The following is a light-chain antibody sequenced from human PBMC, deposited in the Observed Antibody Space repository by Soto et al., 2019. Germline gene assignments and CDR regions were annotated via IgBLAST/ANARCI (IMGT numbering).Light chain of an antibody. V-gene: IGLV2-23*01. J-gene: IGLJ1*01. CDR1: SSDVGSYNL. CDR3: CSYAGSSTYV. Sequence: QSALTQPASVSGSPGQSLTISCTGTSSDVGSYNLVSWYQQHPGKAPKLMIYEGSKRPSGVSNRFSGSKSGNTASLTISWLQAEDEADYYCCSYAGSSTYVFGTGTKVTVL. CDR2: EGS.